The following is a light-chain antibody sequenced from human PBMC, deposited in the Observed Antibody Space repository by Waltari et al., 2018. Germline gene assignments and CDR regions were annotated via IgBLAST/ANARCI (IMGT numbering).Light chain of an antibody. CDR1: SSNTAQGYD. Sequence: QSVLTQPPSVSGAPRQRVYLSCPGRSSNTAQGYDVHWYKHITVTAPKPLSNCSNTRPSGCPDRFSGSKFGPSASLTISGLQAEDDGDYYCQSYDSSRTVVFGGGTKLTVL. V-gene: IGLV1-40*01. J-gene: IGLJ2*01. CDR3: QSYDSSRTVV. CDR2: CSN.